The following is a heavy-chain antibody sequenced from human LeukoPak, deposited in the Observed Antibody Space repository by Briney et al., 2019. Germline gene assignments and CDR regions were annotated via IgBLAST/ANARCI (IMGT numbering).Heavy chain of an antibody. CDR2: IYSGGST. J-gene: IGHJ4*02. D-gene: IGHD3-22*01. V-gene: IGHV3-53*01. CDR3: ARDPLDSSGYDY. CDR1: GFTVSSNY. Sequence: GGSLRLSCAASGFTVSSNYMSWVRQAPGKGLEWVSVIYSGGSTYYADSVKGRFTISRDNSKNTLYLQMNSLRAEDTAVYYCARDPLDSSGYDYWGQGTLVTVSS.